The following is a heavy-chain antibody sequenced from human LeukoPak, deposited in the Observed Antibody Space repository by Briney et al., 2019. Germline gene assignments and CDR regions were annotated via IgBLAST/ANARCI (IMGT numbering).Heavy chain of an antibody. CDR2: ISAYNGNT. CDR1: GFTFSNYA. CDR3: TTFPIVVVTASTDAFDI. V-gene: IGHV1-18*01. J-gene: IGHJ3*02. Sequence: LGGSLRLSCAASGFTFSNYAMHWVRQAPGQGLEWMGWISAYNGNTNYAQKLQGRVTMTTDTSTSTAYMELRSLRSDDTAVYYCTTFPIVVVTASTDAFDIWGQGTMVTVSS. D-gene: IGHD2-21*02.